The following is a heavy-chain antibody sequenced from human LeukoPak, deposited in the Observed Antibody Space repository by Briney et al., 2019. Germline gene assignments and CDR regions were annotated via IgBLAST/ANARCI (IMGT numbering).Heavy chain of an antibody. Sequence: GGSLRLSCAASGFTFSSYGMHWVRQAPGKGLEWVAFIRYDGSSKYYADSVKGRFTISRDNSKNTLYLQMNSLRAEDTAVYYCAKTPVLRYFDWPFDYWGQGTLVTVSS. CDR3: AKTPVLRYFDWPFDY. V-gene: IGHV3-30*02. J-gene: IGHJ4*02. CDR1: GFTFSSYG. CDR2: IRYDGSSK. D-gene: IGHD3-9*01.